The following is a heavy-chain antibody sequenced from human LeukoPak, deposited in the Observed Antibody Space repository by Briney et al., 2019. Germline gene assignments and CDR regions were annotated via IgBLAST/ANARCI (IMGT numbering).Heavy chain of an antibody. Sequence: PSETLSLTCTVSGGSISSGGYYWSWIRQPPGKGLEWIGYIYHSGSTYYNPSLKSRVTITVDRSKNQFSLKLSSVTAADTAVYYCASGLDSSEELGAFDIWGQGTMVTVSS. J-gene: IGHJ3*02. CDR1: GGSISSGGYY. D-gene: IGHD3-22*01. CDR2: IYHSGST. V-gene: IGHV4-30-2*01. CDR3: ASGLDSSEELGAFDI.